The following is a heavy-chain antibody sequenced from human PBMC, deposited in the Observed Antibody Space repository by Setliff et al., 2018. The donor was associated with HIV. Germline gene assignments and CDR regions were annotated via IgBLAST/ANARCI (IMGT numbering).Heavy chain of an antibody. CDR2: INHSGST. Sequence: SETLSLTCAVYGGSFSGYNWSWIRQTPGKGLEWIGEINHSGSTNHNPSLKSRATISVDTSKNQFSLKMTSVAPADTAVYFCVGVPSYYGTGTLWVWGKGITVTVSS. CDR3: VGVPSYYGTGTLWV. V-gene: IGHV4-34*04. CDR1: GGSFSGYN. D-gene: IGHD3-10*01. J-gene: IGHJ6*04.